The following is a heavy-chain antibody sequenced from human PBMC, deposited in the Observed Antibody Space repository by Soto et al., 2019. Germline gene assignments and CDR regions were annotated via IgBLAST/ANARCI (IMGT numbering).Heavy chain of an antibody. V-gene: IGHV1-46*03. D-gene: IGHD1-1*01. CDR3: ARESRASTRNYYYYYMDV. CDR1: GYTFTSYY. CDR2: INPSGGST. Sequence: ASVKVSCKASGYTFTSYYMHWVRQAPGQGLEWMGIINPSGGSTSYAQKFQGRVTMTRDTSTSTVYMELSSLRSEDTAVYYCARESRASTRNYYYYYMDVWGKGTTVTVS. J-gene: IGHJ6*03.